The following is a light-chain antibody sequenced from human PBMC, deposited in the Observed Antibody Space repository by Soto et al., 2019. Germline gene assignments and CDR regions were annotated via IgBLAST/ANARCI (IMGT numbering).Light chain of an antibody. J-gene: IGKJ2*01. CDR2: KAS. CDR3: QQYSSYPYT. V-gene: IGKV1-5*03. CDR1: QSIRSW. Sequence: DIPMTQSPSTLSASVGDRVTITCRASQSIRSWLAWYQQKPGKAPKLLIYKASNLGSGVPSRFSGSGSGTEFTLTISSLQPDEFATYYCQQYSSYPYTFGQGTKLEIK.